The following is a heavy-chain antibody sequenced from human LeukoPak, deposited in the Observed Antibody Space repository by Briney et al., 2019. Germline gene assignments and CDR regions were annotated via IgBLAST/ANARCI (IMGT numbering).Heavy chain of an antibody. CDR1: GFTFSSYA. J-gene: IGHJ4*02. Sequence: GGSLRLSCAASGFTFSSYAMHWVRQAPGKGLEWVAVISYDGSNKYYADSVKGRFTISRDNSKNTLYLQMNSLRAEDTAVYYCAKGPRGDILTGYRNWGQGTLVTVSS. CDR2: ISYDGSNK. D-gene: IGHD3-9*01. V-gene: IGHV3-30*04. CDR3: AKGPRGDILTGYRN.